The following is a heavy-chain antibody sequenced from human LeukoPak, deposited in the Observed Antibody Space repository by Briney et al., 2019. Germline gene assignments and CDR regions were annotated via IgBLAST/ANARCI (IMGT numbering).Heavy chain of an antibody. CDR3: GRAGYSSSWPPYYYYGTDV. Sequence: GGSLRLSCAASGFTFRSYWMSWVRQAPGKGLEWVANIKEDGSEKYYVDSVKGRFTISRDNAKNSLYLQVNSLRAEDTAVYYCGRAGYSSSWPPYYYYGTDVWGQGTTVTVSS. CDR2: IKEDGSEK. D-gene: IGHD6-13*01. V-gene: IGHV3-7*05. CDR1: GFTFRSYW. J-gene: IGHJ6*02.